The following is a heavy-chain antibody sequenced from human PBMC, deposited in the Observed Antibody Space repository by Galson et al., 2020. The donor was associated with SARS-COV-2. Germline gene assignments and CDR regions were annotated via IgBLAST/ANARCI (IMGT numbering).Heavy chain of an antibody. CDR1: GGSISSGTYY. CDR3: AGNGNYDGGTTGAPIES. J-gene: IGHJ4*02. CDR2: IHNSGST. D-gene: IGHD1-7*01. V-gene: IGHV4-31*03. Sequence: SQTLSLTCTVSGGSISSGTYYWSWIRQHPGKGLEWIGYIHNSGSTYYKPSLRSRVTIAIDTSKDQFTLKLSSVTAADAAVYYCAGNGNYDGGTTGAPIESWGQGTLVTVSS.